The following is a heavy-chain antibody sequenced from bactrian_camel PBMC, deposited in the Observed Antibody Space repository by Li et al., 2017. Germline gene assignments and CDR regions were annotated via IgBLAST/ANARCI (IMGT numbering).Heavy chain of an antibody. J-gene: IGHJ4*01. Sequence: VQLVESGGGLVQPGGSLRLSCAVSGFTFKDYAIAWVRQAPGKGLEWVSSISGSSNTYYTNSVKGRFTIARDNIKNTVYLQMLSLKSEDTALYYCAKEDPGAGRAVWGQGTQVTVS. CDR2: ISGSSNT. V-gene: IGHV3-2*01. CDR3: AKEDPGAGRAV. CDR1: GFTFKDYA.